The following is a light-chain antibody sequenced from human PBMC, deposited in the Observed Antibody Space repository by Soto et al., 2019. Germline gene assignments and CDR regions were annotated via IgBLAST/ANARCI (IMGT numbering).Light chain of an antibody. V-gene: IGKV1D-12*01. Sequence: DIQMTQSASSVSASFGDRVTITCGASQGISTWLAWYQQKPGKAPKLLIYGASSLQTGVPSRFSGSGYGTDFNLTISSLQTEDFATYYCQQANSFPITFGQGTRLEIK. CDR2: GAS. J-gene: IGKJ5*01. CDR1: QGISTW. CDR3: QQANSFPIT.